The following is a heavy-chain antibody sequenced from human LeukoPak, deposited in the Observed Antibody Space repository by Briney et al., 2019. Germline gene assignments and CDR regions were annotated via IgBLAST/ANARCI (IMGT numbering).Heavy chain of an antibody. CDR1: GFTFSSYS. D-gene: IGHD4-17*01. CDR3: ARVRGVTTFDP. V-gene: IGHV3-21*01. J-gene: IGHJ5*02. CDR2: ISSSSSYI. Sequence: GGPLRLSCAASGFTFSSYSMNWVRQAPGKGLEWVSSISSSSSYIYYADSVKGRFTISRDNAKNSLYLQMNSLRAEDTAVYYCARVRGVTTFDPWGQGTLVTVSS.